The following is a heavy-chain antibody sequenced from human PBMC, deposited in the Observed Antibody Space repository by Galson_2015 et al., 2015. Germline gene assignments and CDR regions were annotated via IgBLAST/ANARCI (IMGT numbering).Heavy chain of an antibody. CDR3: ARGSKQLVFYYYYGMDV. Sequence: SLRLSCAASGFTFSSYGMHWVRQAPGKGLEWVAVIWYDGSNKYYADSVKGRFTISRDNSKNTLYLQMNSLRAEDTAVYYCARGSKQLVFYYYYGMDVWGQGTTVTVSS. CDR2: IWYDGSNK. CDR1: GFTFSSYG. J-gene: IGHJ6*02. D-gene: IGHD6-13*01. V-gene: IGHV3-33*01.